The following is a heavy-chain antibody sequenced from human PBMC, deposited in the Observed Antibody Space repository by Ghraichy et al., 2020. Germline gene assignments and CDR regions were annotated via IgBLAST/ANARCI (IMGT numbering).Heavy chain of an antibody. CDR2: ISGRGVST. Sequence: LSLTCAASGFTFTTYPMGWVRQAPGKGLQWVSIISGRGVSTYYADSVKGRFTISRDNSKNTVYLQMNSLRGEDTAVYYCAKINWSDVDFFDYWGQGTLVTVSS. V-gene: IGHV3-23*01. D-gene: IGHD1-20*01. CDR1: GFTFTTYP. J-gene: IGHJ4*02. CDR3: AKINWSDVDFFDY.